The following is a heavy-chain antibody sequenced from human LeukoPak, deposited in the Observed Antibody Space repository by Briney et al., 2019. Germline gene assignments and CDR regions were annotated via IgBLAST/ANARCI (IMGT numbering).Heavy chain of an antibody. J-gene: IGHJ4*02. Sequence: ASVKVSCKASGGTFSSYATSWVRQATGQGLEWMGWMNPNSGNTGYAQEFQGRVTMTRNTSISTAYMELSSLRSEDTAVYYCASRYGSGSQYFDYWGQGTLVTVSS. CDR3: ASRYGSGSQYFDY. CDR2: MNPNSGNT. CDR1: GGTFSSYA. D-gene: IGHD3-10*01. V-gene: IGHV1-8*02.